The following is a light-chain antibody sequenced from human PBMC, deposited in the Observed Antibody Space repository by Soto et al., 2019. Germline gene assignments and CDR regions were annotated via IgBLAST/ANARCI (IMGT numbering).Light chain of an antibody. J-gene: IGKJ4*01. CDR3: QQYYVIPVT. V-gene: IGKV4-1*01. CDR1: QSVLYNSNNKNY. Sequence: DIVMTQSPDSLAVSLGERATINCKSSQSVLYNSNNKNYLAWYQQKPGQPPKLLFYWASARESGVPDRFSGSGSGSDFTFTISSLQAEAVAMDQCQQYYVIPVTFGGGTKVEIK. CDR2: WAS.